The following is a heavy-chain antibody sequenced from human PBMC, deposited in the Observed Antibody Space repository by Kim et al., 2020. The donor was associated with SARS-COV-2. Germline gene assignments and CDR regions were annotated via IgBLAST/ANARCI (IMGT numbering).Heavy chain of an antibody. Sequence: SETLSLTCAVYGGSFSGYYWSWIRQPPGKGLEWIGEINHSGSTNYNPSLKSRVTISVDTSKNQFSLKLSSVTAADTAVYYCARGYYGSGSFFDYWGQGTLVTVSS. CDR2: INHSGST. D-gene: IGHD3-10*01. CDR3: ARGYYGSGSFFDY. J-gene: IGHJ4*02. CDR1: GGSFSGYY. V-gene: IGHV4-34*01.